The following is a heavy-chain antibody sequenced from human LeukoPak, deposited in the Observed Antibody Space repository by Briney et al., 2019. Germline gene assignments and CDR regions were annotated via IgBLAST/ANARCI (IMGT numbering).Heavy chain of an antibody. CDR2: ISSSSSYI. D-gene: IGHD3-10*01. CDR1: GFTFSSYS. V-gene: IGHV3-21*01. J-gene: IGHJ4*02. Sequence: GGSLRLSCAASGFTFSSYSMNWVRQAPGKGLEWVSSISSSSSYIYYADSVKGRFTISRDNAKNSLYLQMNSLRAEDTAVYYCASVGEKELFPDYWGQGTLVTVSS. CDR3: ASVGEKELFPDY.